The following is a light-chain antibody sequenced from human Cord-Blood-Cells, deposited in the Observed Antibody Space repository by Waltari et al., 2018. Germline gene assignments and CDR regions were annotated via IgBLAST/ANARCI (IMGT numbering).Light chain of an antibody. J-gene: IGLJ1*01. Sequence: QSSLTPPASVSGSPGQSITISCTGTSSGVGSYNLVSWYQQHPGKAPKLMIYEGSKRPSGVSNRFSGSKSGNTASLTISGLQAEDEADYYCCSHAGSSTYVFGTGTKVTVL. V-gene: IGLV2-23*01. CDR2: EGS. CDR1: SSGVGSYNL. CDR3: CSHAGSSTYV.